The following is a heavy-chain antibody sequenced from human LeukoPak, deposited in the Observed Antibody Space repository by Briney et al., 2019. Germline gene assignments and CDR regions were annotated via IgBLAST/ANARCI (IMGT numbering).Heavy chain of an antibody. CDR3: ARVRGVMSYYYYMDV. CDR1: GFTFSSYS. CDR2: ISSSSSYI. Sequence: GGSLRLSCAASGFTFSSYSMNWVRQAPGKGLEWVSSISSSSSYIYYADSVKGRFTISRDNAKNSLYLQMNSLRAEDTAVYYCARVRGVMSYYYYMDVWGKETTVTVSS. D-gene: IGHD3-10*01. J-gene: IGHJ6*03. V-gene: IGHV3-21*01.